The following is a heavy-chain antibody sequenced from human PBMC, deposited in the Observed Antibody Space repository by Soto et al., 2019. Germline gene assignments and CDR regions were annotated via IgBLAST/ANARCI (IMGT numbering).Heavy chain of an antibody. Sequence: QVQLVESGGGVVQPGRSLRLSCAASGFTFSSYGMHWVRQAPGKGLEWVAVISYDGSNKYYADSVRGRFTISRDNSKNRLYLQMNSLRDEDTAVYYCAKDRRIAAAVKTYCYGMDVWGQGTTVTVSS. CDR2: ISYDGSNK. D-gene: IGHD6-13*01. J-gene: IGHJ6*02. CDR3: AKDRRIAAAVKTYCYGMDV. V-gene: IGHV3-30*18. CDR1: GFTFSSYG.